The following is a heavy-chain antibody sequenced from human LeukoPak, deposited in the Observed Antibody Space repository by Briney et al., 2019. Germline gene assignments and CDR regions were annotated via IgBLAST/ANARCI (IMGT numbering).Heavy chain of an antibody. CDR1: GFIFSSYA. V-gene: IGHV3-23*01. D-gene: IGHD2-2*01. CDR2: TSGGST. Sequence: GGSLRLSCAASGFIFSSYAMSWVRQAPGKGLEWVSTTSGGSTYYADSVKGRFTISRDNSKGTLYLQMNSLRAEDTAVYYCAKGDCSSTSCSGFYGMDVWGRGTTVTVSS. CDR3: AKGDCSSTSCSGFYGMDV. J-gene: IGHJ6*04.